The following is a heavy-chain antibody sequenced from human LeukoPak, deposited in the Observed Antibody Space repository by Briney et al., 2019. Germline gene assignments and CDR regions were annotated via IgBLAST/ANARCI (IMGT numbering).Heavy chain of an antibody. CDR3: AKDFGTAGTMDV. Sequence: GRSLRLSCAASGFTFSSYDMHWVRQAPGKGLEWVAIISYDGSNKYYADSVKGRITISRDNSKNTLYLQMNSLRAEDTAVYSCAKDFGTAGTMDVWGQGTTVTVSS. CDR1: GFTFSSYD. CDR2: ISYDGSNK. J-gene: IGHJ6*02. D-gene: IGHD1-1*01. V-gene: IGHV3-30*18.